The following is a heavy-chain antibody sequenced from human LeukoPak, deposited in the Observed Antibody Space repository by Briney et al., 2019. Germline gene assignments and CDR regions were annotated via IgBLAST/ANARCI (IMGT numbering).Heavy chain of an antibody. V-gene: IGHV3-30*03. D-gene: IGHD6-13*01. J-gene: IGHJ4*02. CDR1: GFTFSSYG. CDR3: ARGAEAAAFDS. Sequence: GGSLTLSCAASGFTFSSYGMHWVGQAPGKGLEGVAVISYDGSNKYYADSVKGRFTISRDNSKNTLYLQMNSMKPEDTAVYYCARGAEAAAFDSWGQGTLVTVSS. CDR2: ISYDGSNK.